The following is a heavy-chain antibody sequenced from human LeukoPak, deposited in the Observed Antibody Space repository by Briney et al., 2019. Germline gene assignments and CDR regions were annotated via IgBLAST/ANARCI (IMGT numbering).Heavy chain of an antibody. D-gene: IGHD3-10*01. CDR1: GYTFTSYD. CDR3: ARGAGSTLYYYYGMDV. CDR2: INPGSDNT. Sequence: GASVKVSCKASGYTFTSYDINWVRQATGQGLEWMGRINPGSDNTGYAQKFQGRVTMTRNTSISTAYMELSSLRSEDTAVYYCARGAGSTLYYYYGMDVWGQGTTVTVSS. V-gene: IGHV1-8*01. J-gene: IGHJ6*02.